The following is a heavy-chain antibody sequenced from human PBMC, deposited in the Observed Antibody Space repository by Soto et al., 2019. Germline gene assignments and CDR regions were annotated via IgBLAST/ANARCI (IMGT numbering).Heavy chain of an antibody. CDR2: ISWNSGSI. CDR3: AKDSSGFQH. V-gene: IGHV3-9*01. CDR1: GFTFDDYA. J-gene: IGHJ1*01. Sequence: PGGSLRLSCAASGFTFDDYAMHWVRQAPGKGLEWVSGISWNSGSIGYADSVKGRFTISRDNAKNSLYLQMNSLRAEDTALYYCAKDSSGFQHWGQGTLVTVSS.